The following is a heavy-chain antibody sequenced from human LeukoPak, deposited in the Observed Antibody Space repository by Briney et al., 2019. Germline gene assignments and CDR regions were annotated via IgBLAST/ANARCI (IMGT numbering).Heavy chain of an antibody. CDR1: GGSISSFY. Sequence: PETLSLTCIVSGGSISSFYWSWIRQPAGKGLEWIGRIYSSGSTNYNPSLKSRVTMSVDTSKNQFSLKLTSVTAAHTAVYYCARDLLDNGANSVLGYWGQGTLVTVSS. D-gene: IGHD4-23*01. CDR3: ARDLLDNGANSVLGY. J-gene: IGHJ4*02. CDR2: IYSSGST. V-gene: IGHV4-4*07.